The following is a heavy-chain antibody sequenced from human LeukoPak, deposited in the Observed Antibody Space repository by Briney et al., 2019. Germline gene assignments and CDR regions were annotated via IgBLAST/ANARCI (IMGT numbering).Heavy chain of an antibody. D-gene: IGHD2-15*01. CDR3: ARVAYCSGGSCYLKWFDP. J-gene: IGHJ5*02. Sequence: PSETLSLTCTVSGYSISSGYYWGWIRQPPGKGLEWIGSIYHSGSTYYNPSLKSRVTISVDTSKNQFSLKLSSVTAADTAVYYCARVAYCSGGSCYLKWFDPWGQGTLVTVSS. CDR2: IYHSGST. V-gene: IGHV4-38-2*02. CDR1: GYSISSGYY.